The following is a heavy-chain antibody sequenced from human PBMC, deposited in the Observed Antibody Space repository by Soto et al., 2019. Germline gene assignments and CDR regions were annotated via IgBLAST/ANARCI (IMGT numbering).Heavy chain of an antibody. CDR3: AAISSSWYEADY. CDR1: GGSFSGYY. Sequence: PSETLSLTCAVYGGSFSGYYWSWIRQPPGKGLEWIGEINHSGSTNYNPSLKSRVTISVDTSKNQFSLKLSSVTAADTAVYYCAAISSSWYEADYWGQGTLVTVSS. J-gene: IGHJ4*02. V-gene: IGHV4-34*01. CDR2: INHSGST. D-gene: IGHD6-13*01.